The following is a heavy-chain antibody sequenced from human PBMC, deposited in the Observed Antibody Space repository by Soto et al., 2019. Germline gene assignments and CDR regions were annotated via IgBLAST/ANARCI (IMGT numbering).Heavy chain of an antibody. V-gene: IGHV3-23*01. CDR1: GFTFTTYA. Sequence: TGGSLRLSCAASGFTFTTYAMTWVRQAPGKGLEWVSTVSGSGGNRHYADSVKGRFTISRDNSKNRLYLQMNSLRAEDTAVYYCAKQDYGDVDHWGQGTLVTVSS. D-gene: IGHD4-17*01. J-gene: IGHJ4*02. CDR3: AKQDYGDVDH. CDR2: VSGSGGNR.